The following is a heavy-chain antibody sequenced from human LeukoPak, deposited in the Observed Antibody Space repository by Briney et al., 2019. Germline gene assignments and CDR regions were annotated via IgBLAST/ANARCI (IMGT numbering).Heavy chain of an antibody. J-gene: IGHJ6*02. Sequence: GGPLRLSCAASGFTFSSYGMHWVRQAPGKGLEWVAFIWYDGSNKYYADSVKGRFTLSRDNSKNTLYLQMNSLRAEDTAVYYCARTSSLGSNYYYYGMDVWGQGTTVTVSS. D-gene: IGHD2-2*01. V-gene: IGHV3-33*01. CDR2: IWYDGSNK. CDR1: GFTFSSYG. CDR3: ARTSSLGSNYYYYGMDV.